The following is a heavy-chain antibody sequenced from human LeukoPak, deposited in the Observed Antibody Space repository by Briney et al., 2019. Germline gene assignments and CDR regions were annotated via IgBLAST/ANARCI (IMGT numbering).Heavy chain of an antibody. CDR2: VDPEDGET. CDR1: GYTFTDYY. V-gene: IGHV1-69-2*01. CDR3: ATEGAYNWFDP. D-gene: IGHD3-16*01. Sequence: ASVKVSCKVSGYTFTDYYMHWVQQAPGKGLEWMGLVDPEDGETIYAEKFQGRVTITADTSTDTAYKELSSLRSEDTAVYYCATEGAYNWFDPWGQGTLVTVSS. J-gene: IGHJ5*02.